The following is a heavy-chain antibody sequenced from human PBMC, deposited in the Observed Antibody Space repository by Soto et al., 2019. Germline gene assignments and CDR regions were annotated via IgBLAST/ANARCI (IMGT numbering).Heavy chain of an antibody. CDR1: GGYFSAYY. CDR3: VRVYGSGSYGAY. V-gene: IGHV4-34*02. D-gene: IGHD3-10*01. CDR2: INHGGRT. J-gene: IGHJ4*02. Sequence: QVQLQQWGAGLLKPSETLSLICAVYGGYFSAYYWTWIRQPPWKGLEWIGEINHGGRTNYNPSLKSRVTISLVTPTILFSLSLHSVTDADTAVYYFVRVYGSGSYGAYLGQASLVTVS.